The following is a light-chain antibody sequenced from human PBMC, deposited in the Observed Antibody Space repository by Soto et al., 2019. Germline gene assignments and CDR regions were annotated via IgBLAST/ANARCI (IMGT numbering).Light chain of an antibody. CDR2: MAS. J-gene: IGKJ1*01. CDR1: QSISRW. V-gene: IGKV1-5*03. Sequence: DIQMTQSQSTLYASVGDRVTITCRARQSISRWLAWYQQKPGRAPNLLVYMASTLKDGVPSRFSGSGFGTEFSFTISSLQPDDFATYYCQQDDSYPWTFGQGTKVEIK. CDR3: QQDDSYPWT.